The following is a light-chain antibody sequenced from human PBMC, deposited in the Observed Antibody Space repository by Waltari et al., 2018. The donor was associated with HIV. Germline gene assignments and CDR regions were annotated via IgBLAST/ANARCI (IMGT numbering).Light chain of an antibody. V-gene: IGLV1-40*01. J-gene: IGLJ2*01. CDR3: QSYDSSLSGPVV. CDR2: GNS. CDR1: SSNIGAGYD. Sequence: QSVLTQPPSVSGAPGQRVTISCTGSSSNIGAGYDVYWYQQLPGPAPKLLIYGNSNRPSGVPDRFSGSKSGTSASLAITGLQAEDEADYYCQSYDSSLSGPVVFGGGTKLTVL.